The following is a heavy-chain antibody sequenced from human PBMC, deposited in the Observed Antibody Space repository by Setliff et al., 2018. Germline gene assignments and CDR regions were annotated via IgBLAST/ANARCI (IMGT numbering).Heavy chain of an antibody. D-gene: IGHD3-10*01. CDR1: GYSIITGYY. Sequence: LSLTCSVSGYSIITGYYWTWIRQPPGERLEWIGEIYYTGNTNYNPSLKSRVTISVDRSKSQFSLKLTSMTAADTAVYYCARLMVAPRIVFDYWGLGSLVTVSS. CDR3: ARLMVAPRIVFDY. CDR2: IYYTGNT. V-gene: IGHV4-38-2*02. J-gene: IGHJ4*02.